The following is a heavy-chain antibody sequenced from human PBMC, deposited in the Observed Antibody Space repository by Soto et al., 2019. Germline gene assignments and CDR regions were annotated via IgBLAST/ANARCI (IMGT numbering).Heavy chain of an antibody. CDR3: ARGGVSTRTFDS. J-gene: IGHJ4*02. CDR2: IYPSDSDT. CDR1: GYNFAGYW. V-gene: IGHV5-51*01. Sequence: LGESLKISCKGSGYNFAGYWIGWVRQMPGKGLDLMGIIYPSDSDTRYRPSFQGQVTISADKSISSAYLQWSSLRASDTAMYYCARGGVSTRTFDSWGQGTPVT. D-gene: IGHD1-1*01.